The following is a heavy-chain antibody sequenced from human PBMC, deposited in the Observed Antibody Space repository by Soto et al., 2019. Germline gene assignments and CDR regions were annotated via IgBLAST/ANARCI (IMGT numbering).Heavy chain of an antibody. V-gene: IGHV1-2*02. CDR2: IGPESGAT. D-gene: IGHD1-26*01. Sequence: ASVKVSCKASGYSFTGHYIRWVRQAPEQGPEWMGEIGPESGATRYAQKFQGRVTMTMDTSITTVYMELNNLRPDDTAIYYCGRGRSGQIVVFYWGQGTPVTVSS. CDR1: GYSFTGHY. J-gene: IGHJ4*02. CDR3: GRGRSGQIVVFY.